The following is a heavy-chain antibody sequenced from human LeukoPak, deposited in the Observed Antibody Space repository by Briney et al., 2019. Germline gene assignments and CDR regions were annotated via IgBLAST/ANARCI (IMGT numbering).Heavy chain of an antibody. V-gene: IGHV3-30*18. CDR2: ISYYRSNK. CDR3: AKGARYSGCDYPLDY. D-gene: IGHD5-12*01. J-gene: IGHJ4*02. Sequence: GRSLRLSCAASGVTLSNYGMHWVRQAPGAGLEWVAVISYYRSNKDYADSVKGRFTISRDNSKKTLYLQMNSLSAEDTDVYYCAKGARYSGCDYPLDYWGQGTLVTVPS. CDR1: GVTLSNYG.